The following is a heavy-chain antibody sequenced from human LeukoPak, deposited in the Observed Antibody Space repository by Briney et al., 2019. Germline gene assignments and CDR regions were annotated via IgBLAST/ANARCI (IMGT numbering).Heavy chain of an antibody. CDR3: ARGGLYGGNTGFDY. CDR2: ISAYNGNT. D-gene: IGHD4-23*01. J-gene: IGHJ4*02. CDR1: GYTFTSYA. V-gene: IGHV1-18*01. Sequence: ASVKVSCKGSGYTFTSYATNWVRQAPGQGLEWMGWISAYNGNTNYARKLQGRVTMTTDTSTSTAHMELRSLRSDDTAVYYCARGGLYGGNTGFDYWGQGTLVTVSS.